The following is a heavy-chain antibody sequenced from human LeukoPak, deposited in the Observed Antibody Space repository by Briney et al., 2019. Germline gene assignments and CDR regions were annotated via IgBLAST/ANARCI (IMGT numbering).Heavy chain of an antibody. CDR2: IYYSGST. CDR3: ARLLVVAATYFDY. Sequence: GSLRLSCAASGFTFSSYSMNWVRQAPGRGLEWIGSIYYSGSTYYNPSLKSRVTISVDTSKNQFSLKLSSVTAADTAVYYCARLLVVAATYFDYWGQGTLVTVSS. J-gene: IGHJ4*02. CDR1: GFTFSSYSMN. D-gene: IGHD2-15*01. V-gene: IGHV4-39*01.